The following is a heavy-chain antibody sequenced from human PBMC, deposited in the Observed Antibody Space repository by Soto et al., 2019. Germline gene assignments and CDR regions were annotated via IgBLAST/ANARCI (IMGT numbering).Heavy chain of an antibody. D-gene: IGHD3-22*01. CDR3: AGVRITMIGRLFDY. CDR1: GGSISSSNW. CDR2: IYHSGST. J-gene: IGHJ4*02. V-gene: IGHV4-4*02. Sequence: PSETLSLACAVSGGSISSSNWWSWVRQPPGKGLEWIGEIYHSGSTNYNPSLKSRVTISVDKSKNQFSLKLSSVTAADTAVYYCAGVRITMIGRLFDYWGQGTLVTVSS.